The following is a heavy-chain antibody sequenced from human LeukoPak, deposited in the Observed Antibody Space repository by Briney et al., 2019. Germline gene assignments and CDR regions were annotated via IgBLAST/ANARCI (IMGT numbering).Heavy chain of an antibody. V-gene: IGHV1-2*02. CDR1: GYTFTSYF. J-gene: IGHJ3*02. Sequence: ASVKVSCKASGYTFTSYFMHWVRQAPGQGLEWMGWINPNSGGTNYAQKFQGRVTMTRDTSISTAYMELSRLRSDDTAVYYCVRDLRSYYDYVWEEAFDIWGQGTMVTVSS. CDR2: INPNSGGT. D-gene: IGHD3-16*01. CDR3: VRDLRSYYDYVWEEAFDI.